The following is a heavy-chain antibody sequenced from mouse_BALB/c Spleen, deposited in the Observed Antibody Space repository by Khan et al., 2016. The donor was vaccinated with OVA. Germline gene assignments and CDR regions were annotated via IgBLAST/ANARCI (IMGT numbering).Heavy chain of an antibody. CDR3: ARAGYGNPFAY. J-gene: IGHJ3*01. V-gene: IGHV1S81*02. CDR2: INPSNGDT. CDR1: GYTFTSFY. D-gene: IGHD2-1*01. Sequence: QVQLKPSGAELVKPGASVKISCKASGYTFTSFYMYWVKQRPGQGLEWIGGINPSNGDTHFYEKFKSKATLTVDKSSTNAYMQFSSLTSEDSAVYYCARAGYGNPFAYWGQGTLVTVSA.